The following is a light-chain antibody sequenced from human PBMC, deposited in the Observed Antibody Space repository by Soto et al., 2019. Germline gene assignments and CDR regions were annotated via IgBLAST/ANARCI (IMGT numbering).Light chain of an antibody. J-gene: IGKJ5*01. Sequence: DVQMTQSPSSLSASVGDRVTITCRASQPISNYLNWYQQKGGEAPKVLIFGASSLQSGVPSKFSGSGYGTDFTLTINNLHPDDFATYYCQQTHTVPLTFGQGTRL. CDR1: QPISNY. CDR3: QQTHTVPLT. V-gene: IGKV1-39*01. CDR2: GAS.